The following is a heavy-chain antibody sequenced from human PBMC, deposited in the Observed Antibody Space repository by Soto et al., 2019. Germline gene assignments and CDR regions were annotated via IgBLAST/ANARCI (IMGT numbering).Heavy chain of an antibody. CDR2: IYTSGST. Sequence: ASETLSLTCTVSGGSISSYYWSWIRQPAGKGLEWIGRIYTSGSTNYNPSLKSRVTMSVDTSKNQFSLKLSSVTAADTAVYYCARDSRTYYDFWGGWAPYYYYYGMDVWGQGTTVTVSS. V-gene: IGHV4-4*07. CDR3: ARDSRTYYDFWGGWAPYYYYYGMDV. D-gene: IGHD3-3*01. CDR1: GGSISSYY. J-gene: IGHJ6*02.